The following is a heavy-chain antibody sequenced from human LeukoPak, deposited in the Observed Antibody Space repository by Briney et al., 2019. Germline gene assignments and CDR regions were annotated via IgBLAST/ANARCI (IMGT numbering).Heavy chain of an antibody. CDR1: GGTFSSYA. D-gene: IGHD1-26*01. J-gene: IGHJ4*02. V-gene: IGHV1-69*01. Sequence: SVKVSCKASGGTFSSYAISWVRQAPGQGLEWMGGIIPIFGTANYAQKFQGRVTITADESTSTAYMELSSLRAEDTAVYYCARGPGSSGGYYVGDFWGQGTLVTVSS. CDR2: IIPIFGTA. CDR3: ARGPGSSGGYYVGDF.